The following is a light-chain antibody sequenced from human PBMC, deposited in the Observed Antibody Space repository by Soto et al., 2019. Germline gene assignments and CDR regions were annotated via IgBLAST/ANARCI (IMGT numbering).Light chain of an antibody. CDR1: QSISSY. V-gene: IGKV1-39*01. CDR2: AAS. CDR3: QQSYSTPRT. J-gene: IGKJ2*01. Sequence: DIPMTQSPSSLSASVGDRVTITCRASQSISSYLNWYHQKPGKAPKLLIYAASSLESGVPSRFSGSGSGTDFTLTISSLQPEDFETYYCQQSYSTPRTFGQGTKLEIK.